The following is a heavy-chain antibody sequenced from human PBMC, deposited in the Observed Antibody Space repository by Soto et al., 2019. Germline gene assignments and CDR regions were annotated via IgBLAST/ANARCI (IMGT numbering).Heavy chain of an antibody. Sequence: QVQLVQSGAEVKKPGSSVKVSCRASGGTFNNYVINWVRQAPGQGLAWMAGIIPIFGTPNYAQKFQVRVTITADKATSTAYVALNSLRSEDTAVYYCAGRFDGTNCLAHCDHWCQGTLVTDSS. D-gene: IGHD2-2*01. CDR3: AGRFDGTNCLAHCDH. CDR1: GGTFNNYV. V-gene: IGHV1-69*06. CDR2: IIPIFGTP. J-gene: IGHJ4*02.